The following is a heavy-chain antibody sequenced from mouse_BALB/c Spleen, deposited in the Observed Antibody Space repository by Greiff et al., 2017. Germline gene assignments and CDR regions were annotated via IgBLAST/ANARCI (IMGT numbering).Heavy chain of an antibody. J-gene: IGHJ4*01. CDR2: IWAGGST. D-gene: IGHD1-1*01. CDR3: AREDYYGSSYGGDY. V-gene: IGHV2-9*02. CDR1: GFSLTSYG. Sequence: VKLMESGPGLVAPSQSLSITCTVSGFSLTSYGVHWVRQPPGKGLEWLGVIWAGGSTNYNSALMSRLSISKDNSKSQVFLKMNSLQTDDTAMYYCAREDYYGSSYGGDYWGQGTSVTVSS.